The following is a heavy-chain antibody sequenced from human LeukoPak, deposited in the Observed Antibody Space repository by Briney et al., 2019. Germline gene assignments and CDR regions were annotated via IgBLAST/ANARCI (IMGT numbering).Heavy chain of an antibody. Sequence: GGSLRLSCAASGFTFSSYAMSWVRQAPGKGLEWVSAISGSGGSTYYADSVKGRFTISRDNSKNTLCLQMNSLRAEDTAVYYCAKDARPNLSSSSDYWGQGTLVTVSS. CDR1: GFTFSSYA. CDR2: ISGSGGST. D-gene: IGHD6-13*01. V-gene: IGHV3-23*01. CDR3: AKDARPNLSSSSDY. J-gene: IGHJ4*02.